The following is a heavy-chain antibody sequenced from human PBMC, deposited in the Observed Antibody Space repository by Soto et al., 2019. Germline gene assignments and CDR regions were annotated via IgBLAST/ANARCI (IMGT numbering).Heavy chain of an antibody. CDR2: ISDHNGNT. CDR1: GYDFTTYG. Sequence: QVHLVQSGAEVKKPGASVNVSCKGSGYDFTTYGITWVRQAPGQGLEWMAWISDHNGNTDYAQKLQGRVTVTRDTSTSTAYMELRSLRSDDTAVYYCARGRYGDHWGQGALVTVSS. V-gene: IGHV1-18*01. J-gene: IGHJ4*02. D-gene: IGHD1-1*01. CDR3: ARGRYGDH.